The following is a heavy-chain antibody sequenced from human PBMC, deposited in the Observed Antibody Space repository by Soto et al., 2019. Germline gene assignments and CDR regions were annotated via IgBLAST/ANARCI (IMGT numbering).Heavy chain of an antibody. Sequence: GGSLRLSCAASGFTFSTYNMNWVRQAPGKGLEWVSYISDSSSTIHYADSVKGRFTISRDNAKNFLYLQMNSLRAEDTVVYYCARDDYPYYDDSSGYHFDYWGQGALVTVS. J-gene: IGHJ4*02. CDR3: ARDDYPYYDDSSGYHFDY. D-gene: IGHD3-22*01. V-gene: IGHV3-48*01. CDR1: GFTFSTYN. CDR2: ISDSSSTI.